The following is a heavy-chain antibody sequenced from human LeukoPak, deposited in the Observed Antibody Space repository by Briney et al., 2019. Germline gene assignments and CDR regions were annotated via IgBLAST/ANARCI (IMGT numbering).Heavy chain of an antibody. J-gene: IGHJ4*02. D-gene: IGHD3-22*01. V-gene: IGHV7-4-1*02. Sequence: GASVKASCKASGYTFTSYAMNWVRQAPGQGLEWMGWINTNTGNPTYAQGFTGRFVFSLDTSVSTAYLQISSLKAEDTAVYYCARSPLYYDSSGPSPYPFDYWGQGTLVTVSS. CDR2: INTNTGNP. CDR3: ARSPLYYDSSGPSPYPFDY. CDR1: GYTFTSYA.